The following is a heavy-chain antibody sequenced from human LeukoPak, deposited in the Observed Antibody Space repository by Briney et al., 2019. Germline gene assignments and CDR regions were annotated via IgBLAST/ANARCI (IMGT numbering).Heavy chain of an antibody. Sequence: GSLRLSCAASGFTFSSYAMSWVRQAPGKGLEWVSAISGSGGSTYYADSVKGRFTISRDNSKNTLYLQMNSLRAEDTAVYYCAKDRVPASSDYYYYGMDVWGQGTTVTVSS. J-gene: IGHJ6*02. D-gene: IGHD6-6*01. V-gene: IGHV3-23*01. CDR3: AKDRVPASSDYYYYGMDV. CDR2: ISGSGGST. CDR1: GFTFSSYA.